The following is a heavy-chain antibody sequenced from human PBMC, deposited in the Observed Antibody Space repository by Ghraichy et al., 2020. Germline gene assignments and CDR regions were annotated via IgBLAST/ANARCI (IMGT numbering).Heavy chain of an antibody. J-gene: IGHJ4*02. V-gene: IGHV1-18*04. CDR2: ISAHNGNT. Sequence: ASVKVSCKTSGYTFTSHGISWVRQAPGQGLEWMGWISAHNGNTVSAQKFEDRLTMTRDTSTRTVDMELRSLRSDDTAVYFCAREMQGVSWYVFDQWGQGTLVTVSS. CDR3: AREMQGVSWYVFDQ. D-gene: IGHD6-13*01. CDR1: GYTFTSHG.